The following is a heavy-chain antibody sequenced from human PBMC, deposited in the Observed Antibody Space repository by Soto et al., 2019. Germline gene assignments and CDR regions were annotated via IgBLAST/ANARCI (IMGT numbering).Heavy chain of an antibody. D-gene: IGHD6-13*01. CDR1: GFTFSNYW. CDR3: ARAGIAPGAPNY. Sequence: EVQLVESGGGLVQPGGSLRLSCVASGFTFSNYWMFWVRQAPGKGLVWVSHLNGDGSSIRYADSVRGRFTISRDNAKNTVYLQINSLRAEDTAMYYCARAGIAPGAPNYWGQGTLVTVSS. J-gene: IGHJ4*02. V-gene: IGHV3-74*01. CDR2: LNGDGSSI.